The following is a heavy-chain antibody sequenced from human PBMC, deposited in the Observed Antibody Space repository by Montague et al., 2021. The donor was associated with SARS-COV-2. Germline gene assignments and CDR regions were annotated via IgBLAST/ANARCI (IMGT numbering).Heavy chain of an antibody. D-gene: IGHD3-9*01. Sequence: VKPTQTLTLTCTFSGFSLSTSGMCVSWIRQPPGKALEWLARIDWDDDTYYSTSLKTRLTISKDTSKNQVVLTVTNMDPVDTATYYCARRTYDILTGYDYGIDVWGQGTTVTVSS. CDR3: ARRTYDILTGYDYGIDV. J-gene: IGHJ6*02. CDR2: IDWDDDT. V-gene: IGHV2-70*11. CDR1: GFSLSTSGMC.